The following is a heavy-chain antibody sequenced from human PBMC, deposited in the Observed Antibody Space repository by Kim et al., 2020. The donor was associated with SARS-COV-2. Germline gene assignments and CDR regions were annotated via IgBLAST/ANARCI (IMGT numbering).Heavy chain of an antibody. V-gene: IGHV3-53*01. J-gene: IGHJ1*01. CDR3: ASGVSYYDTAYFKN. Sequence: GGSLRLSCAASGYTFTYSSMDWVRQAPGQGLEWVSCIYSDGNTISAESVTAGLIISRNHSKNTLCLQMHSLSSEDTAVSYFASGVSYYDTAYFKNGGQ. CDR1: GYTFTYSS. D-gene: IGHD3-22*01. CDR2: IYSDGNT.